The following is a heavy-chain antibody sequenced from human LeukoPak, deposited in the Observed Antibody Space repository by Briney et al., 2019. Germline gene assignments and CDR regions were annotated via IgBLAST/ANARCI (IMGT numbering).Heavy chain of an antibody. Sequence: SETLSLTCTASGDSITNSNYYWGWVRQSPGRGLEWLGNIFYNGGPYYNPSFKSRVAISVDTSKNHFSLTLNAVTAADTAVYYCTRVYNPDYYYYMDVWGKGTTVTVSS. D-gene: IGHD1-14*01. V-gene: IGHV4-39*07. CDR1: GDSITNSNYY. CDR2: IFYNGGP. CDR3: TRVYNPDYYYYMDV. J-gene: IGHJ6*03.